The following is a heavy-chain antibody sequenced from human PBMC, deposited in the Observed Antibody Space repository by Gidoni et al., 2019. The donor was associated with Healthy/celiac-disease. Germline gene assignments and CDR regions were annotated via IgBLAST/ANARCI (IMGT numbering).Heavy chain of an antibody. Sequence: QVQLQQWGAGLLKPSETLSLTCAVYGGSFSGYYWSWIRPPPGKGLEWIGEINHSGSTNYNPSLKSRVTISVDTSKNQFSLKLSSVTAADTAVYYCARGRRVKWLRLDYWGQGTLVTVSS. J-gene: IGHJ4*02. CDR3: ARGRRVKWLRLDY. D-gene: IGHD5-12*01. CDR2: INHSGST. CDR1: GGSFSGYY. V-gene: IGHV4-34*01.